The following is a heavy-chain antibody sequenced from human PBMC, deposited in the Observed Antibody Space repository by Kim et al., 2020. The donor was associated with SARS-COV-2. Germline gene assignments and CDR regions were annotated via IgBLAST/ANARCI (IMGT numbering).Heavy chain of an antibody. D-gene: IGHD2-2*01. CDR2: VSWNSIHT. CDR1: GLTFDDYA. V-gene: IGHV3-9*01. J-gene: IGHJ3*02. CDR3: AKASRDAFDI. Sequence: GGSLRLSCAASGLTFDDYAMHWVRQVPGKGLEWVSGVSWNSIHTGYGDSMRGRFTVSRDNAKNSLFLQMNSLRTEDTALYYCAKASRDAFDIWGQGTMVTVSS.